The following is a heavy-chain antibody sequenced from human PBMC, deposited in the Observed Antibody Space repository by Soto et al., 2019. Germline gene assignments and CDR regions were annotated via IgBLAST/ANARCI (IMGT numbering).Heavy chain of an antibody. Sequence: QITLKESGPTLVKPTQTLTLTCTYSGFSLRITGVGVGWIRQPPGKALEWLGIIYWDDDKRYSPSLKSRLTLTSDISKSQVVLTMTNMGPVDTATYFCAHTWGLPFDYWGPGNLVIVSS. D-gene: IGHD3-16*01. V-gene: IGHV2-5*02. CDR2: IYWDDDK. CDR1: GFSLRITGVG. J-gene: IGHJ4*02. CDR3: AHTWGLPFDY.